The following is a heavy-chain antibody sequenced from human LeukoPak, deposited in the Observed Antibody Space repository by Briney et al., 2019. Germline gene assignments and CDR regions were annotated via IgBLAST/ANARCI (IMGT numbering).Heavy chain of an antibody. J-gene: IGHJ4*02. CDR1: GGTFSSYA. CDR2: IIPIFGTA. V-gene: IGHV1-69*05. D-gene: IGHD2-21*02. CDR3: ASTSPYCGGDCSIDY. Sequence: SVKVSCKASGGTFSSYAISWVRQAPGQGREGMGGIIPIFGTANYAQKFQGRDTINTDESTRTAYMELSRQRSEDTAVYYCASTSPYCGGDCSIDYWGQGTLVTVSS.